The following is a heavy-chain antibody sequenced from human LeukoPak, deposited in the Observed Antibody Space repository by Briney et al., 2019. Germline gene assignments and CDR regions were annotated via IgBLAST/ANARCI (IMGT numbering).Heavy chain of an antibody. Sequence: GASVKVSCKASGYTFTSYGISWVRQAPGQGLEWMGWISAYNGNTNYAQKLQGRVTMTTDTSTSTAYMELRSLRSDDTAVYYCARDPMVKARIAVAGKRGDYWGQGTLVTVSS. V-gene: IGHV1-18*01. CDR3: ARDPMVKARIAVAGKRGDY. CDR2: ISAYNGNT. J-gene: IGHJ4*02. CDR1: GYTFTSYG. D-gene: IGHD6-19*01.